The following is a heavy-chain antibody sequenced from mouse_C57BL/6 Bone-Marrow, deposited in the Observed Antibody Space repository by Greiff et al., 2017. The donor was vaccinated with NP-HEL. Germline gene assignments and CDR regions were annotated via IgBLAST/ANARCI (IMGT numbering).Heavy chain of an antibody. CDR3: AREGAGRAY. D-gene: IGHD3-3*01. CDR2: ISDGGSYT. CDR1: GFTFSSYA. J-gene: IGHJ3*01. V-gene: IGHV5-4*01. Sequence: EVQGVESGGGLVKPGGSLKLSCAASGFTFSSYAMSWVRQTPEKRLEWVATISDGGSYTYYPDNVKGRFTISRDNAKNNLYLQMSHLKSEDTAMYYCAREGAGRAYWGQGTLVTVSA.